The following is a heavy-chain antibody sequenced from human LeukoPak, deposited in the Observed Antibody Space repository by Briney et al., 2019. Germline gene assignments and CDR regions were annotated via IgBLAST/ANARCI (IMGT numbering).Heavy chain of an antibody. CDR1: GGSIRSNY. CDR3: ASRGGILTGYYIH. Sequence: PSETLSLTCTVSGGSIRSNYWSWIRQSPGKGLEWIGFVHFSGNTNYNPSLKSRVTISVQTSKNQFSLKLSSVTAADTAVYYCASRGGILTGYYIHWGQGTLVTVSS. J-gene: IGHJ4*02. V-gene: IGHV4-59*12. CDR2: VHFSGNT. D-gene: IGHD3-9*01.